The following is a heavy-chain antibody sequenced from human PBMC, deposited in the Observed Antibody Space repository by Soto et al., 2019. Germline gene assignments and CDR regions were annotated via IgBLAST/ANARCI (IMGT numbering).Heavy chain of an antibody. Sequence: SETLSVTCTGCGGSISRSTRYWGWIRQPPGKGLEWIGTIYYSGSTYYNPSLKSRVTISVDTSKNQFSLKLSSVTAADTAVYYCARQIPGPYYYYGMDVWGQGTTVT. CDR1: GGSISRSTRY. V-gene: IGHV4-39*01. J-gene: IGHJ6*02. CDR3: ARQIPGPYYYYGMDV. CDR2: IYYSGST.